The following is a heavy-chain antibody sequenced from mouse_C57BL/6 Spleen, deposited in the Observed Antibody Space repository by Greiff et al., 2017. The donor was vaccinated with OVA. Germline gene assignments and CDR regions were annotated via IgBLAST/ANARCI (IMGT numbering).Heavy chain of an antibody. CDR1: GFTFTTYA. CDR2: IRSKSSNYAT. Sequence: EVQVVESGGGLVQPKGSLKLSCAASGFTFTTYAMHWVRQAPGKGLEWVACIRSKSSNYATYYAASVKDRFTISRDDSQSMLYLQMNNLKTEDAAMYYCVRDGGGAMDYWGQGTSVTVSS. J-gene: IGHJ4*01. V-gene: IGHV10-3*01. CDR3: VRDGGGAMDY.